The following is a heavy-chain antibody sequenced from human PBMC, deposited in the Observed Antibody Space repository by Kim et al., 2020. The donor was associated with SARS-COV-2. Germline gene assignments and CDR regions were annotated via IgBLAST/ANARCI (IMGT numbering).Heavy chain of an antibody. CDR3: AKDPNDILTLDP. J-gene: IGHJ5*02. D-gene: IGHD3-9*01. V-gene: IGHV3-30*02. Sequence: YYADSVKGRFTISRDNSKNTLYLQMNSLRAEDTAVYYCAKDPNDILTLDPWGQGTLVTVSS.